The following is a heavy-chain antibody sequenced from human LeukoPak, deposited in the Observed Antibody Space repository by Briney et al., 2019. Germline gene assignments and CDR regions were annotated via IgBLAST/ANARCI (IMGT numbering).Heavy chain of an antibody. Sequence: SQTLSLTCTVSGASFSSGDQYWNWIRQSPGKGLEWIGSIHPSGMLYNNPSLESRVSISIDTSKNQFSLNLNSVTAADTAVYFCSRGLDSRKLGYWGQGTLVTVSS. CDR3: SRGLDSRKLGY. V-gene: IGHV4-31*03. CDR1: GASFSSGDQY. D-gene: IGHD3-22*01. CDR2: IHPSGML. J-gene: IGHJ4*02.